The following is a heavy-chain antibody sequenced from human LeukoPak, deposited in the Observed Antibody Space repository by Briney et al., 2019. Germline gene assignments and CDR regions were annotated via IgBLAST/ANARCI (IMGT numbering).Heavy chain of an antibody. J-gene: IGHJ4*02. CDR2: ISSSGSTI. CDR3: ARDTRGYSSSWSDY. Sequence: PGGSLRLSCAASGFTFSSYEMNWVRQAPGKGLEWVSYISSSGSTIYYADSVKGRFTISRDNAKNSLYLQMNSLRAEDTAVYYCARDTRGYSSSWSDYWGQGTLVTVSS. D-gene: IGHD6-13*01. V-gene: IGHV3-48*03. CDR1: GFTFSSYE.